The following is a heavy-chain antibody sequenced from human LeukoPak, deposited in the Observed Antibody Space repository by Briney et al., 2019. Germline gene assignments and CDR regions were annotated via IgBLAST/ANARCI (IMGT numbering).Heavy chain of an antibody. J-gene: IGHJ4*02. D-gene: IGHD6-6*01. CDR3: ARRPAFYFDY. V-gene: IGHV5-51*01. CDR2: IYPADSDT. CDR1: GYIFTTYW. Sequence: GESLKISCQISGYIFTTYWIAWVRQMPGKGLEWMGVIYPADSDTKYSPSFQGQVTFSVDKSTSTAYLQWNSLKASDTAIYYCARRPAFYFDYWGQGTLVTVSS.